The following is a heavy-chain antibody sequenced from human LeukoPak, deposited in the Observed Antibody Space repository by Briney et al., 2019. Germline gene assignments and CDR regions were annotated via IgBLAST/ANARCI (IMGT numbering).Heavy chain of an antibody. CDR3: AREGPYYYGSGSHDAFDI. J-gene: IGHJ3*02. CDR1: GGSFSGYY. D-gene: IGHD3-10*01. CDR2: INHSEST. Sequence: SETLSLTCAVYGGSFSGYYWSWIRQPPGKGLEWIGEINHSESTNYNPSLKSRVTISVDTSKNQFSLKLSSVTAADTAVYYCAREGPYYYGSGSHDAFDIWGQGTLVTVSS. V-gene: IGHV4-34*01.